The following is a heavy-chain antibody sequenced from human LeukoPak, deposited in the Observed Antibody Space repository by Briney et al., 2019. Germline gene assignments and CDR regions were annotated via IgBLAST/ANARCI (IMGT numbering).Heavy chain of an antibody. CDR2: ISSTSDYI. D-gene: IGHD1-7*01. V-gene: IGHV3-21*01. J-gene: IGHJ6*03. Sequence: GGSLRLSCAASGYTFSHYSVNWVRQAPGKGLEWVSSISSTSDYIYYADSVKGRFTISRDNTKSSLYLQMNSLRAEDTAVYYCARLNYYNYYYYMDVWGKGTTVTASS. CDR3: ARLNYYNYYYYMDV. CDR1: GYTFSHYS.